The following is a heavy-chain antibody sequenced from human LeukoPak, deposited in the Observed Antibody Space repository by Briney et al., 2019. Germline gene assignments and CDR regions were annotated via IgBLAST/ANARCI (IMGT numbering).Heavy chain of an antibody. CDR2: IRYDGSNK. Sequence: GGSLRLSCAASGFTFSSYAMSWVRQAPGKGLDWVAFIRYDGSNKYYADSVKGRFTISRDNSKNTLYLQMNSLRAEDTAVYYCAKDQAGYFDYWGQGTLVTVSS. V-gene: IGHV3-30*02. CDR1: GFTFSSYA. CDR3: AKDQAGYFDY. J-gene: IGHJ4*02. D-gene: IGHD6-25*01.